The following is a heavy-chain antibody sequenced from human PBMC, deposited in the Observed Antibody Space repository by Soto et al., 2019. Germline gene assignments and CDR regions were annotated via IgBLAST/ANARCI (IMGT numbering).Heavy chain of an antibody. Sequence: KSSETLSLTCTVSGGSISSGGYYWSWIRQHPGKGLEWIGYIYYSGSTYYNPSLKSRVTISVDTSKNQFSLKLSSVTAADTAVYYCASSPYIGLRNYYGMDVWGQGTTVTVSS. V-gene: IGHV4-31*03. CDR2: IYYSGST. D-gene: IGHD4-17*01. J-gene: IGHJ6*02. CDR3: ASSPYIGLRNYYGMDV. CDR1: GGSISSGGYY.